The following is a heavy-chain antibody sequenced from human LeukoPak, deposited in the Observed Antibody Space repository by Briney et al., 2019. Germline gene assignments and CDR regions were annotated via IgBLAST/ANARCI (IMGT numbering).Heavy chain of an antibody. J-gene: IGHJ6*03. Sequence: GGSLRLSCAASGFTFSSYAMHWVRQAPGKGLEYVSAISSNGGSTYYANSVKGRFTISRDNSKNTLYLQMGSLRAEDMAVYYCARNMVAARTWYYYYMDVWGKGTTVTVSS. CDR2: ISSNGGST. D-gene: IGHD6-6*01. CDR3: ARNMVAARTWYYYYMDV. CDR1: GFTFSSYA. V-gene: IGHV3-64*01.